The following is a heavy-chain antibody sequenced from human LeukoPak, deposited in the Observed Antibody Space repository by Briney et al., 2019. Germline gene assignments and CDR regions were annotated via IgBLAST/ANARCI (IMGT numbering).Heavy chain of an antibody. CDR1: GGTFSSYA. CDR2: IIPILGIA. CDR3: ARSEDYYDSSGYYDY. J-gene: IGHJ4*02. V-gene: IGHV1-69*04. Sequence: SVKLSCKASGGTFSSYAISWVRQAPGPGLEWMGRIIPILGIANYAQKFQGRVTITADKSTSTAYMELSSLRSEDTAVYYCARSEDYYDSSGYYDYWGQGTLVTVSS. D-gene: IGHD3-22*01.